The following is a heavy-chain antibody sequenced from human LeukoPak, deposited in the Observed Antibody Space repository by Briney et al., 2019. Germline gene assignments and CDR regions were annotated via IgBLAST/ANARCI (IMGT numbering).Heavy chain of an antibody. J-gene: IGHJ4*02. CDR3: ARKRPNYFDY. V-gene: IGHV3-20*04. CDR2: INWNGGST. Sequence: GGSLRLSCAASGFTLDDYGMSWVRQAPGKGLEWVSGINWNGGSTGYADSVKGRFTISRDNAENSLYLQMNSLRAEDTALYYCARKRPNYFDYWGQGTLVTVSS. CDR1: GFTLDDYG.